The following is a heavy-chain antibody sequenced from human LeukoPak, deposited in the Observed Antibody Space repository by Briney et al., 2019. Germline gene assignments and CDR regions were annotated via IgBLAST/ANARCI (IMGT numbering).Heavy chain of an antibody. Sequence: GGSLRLSCAASGFTFSSYGMHWVRQAPGKGLEWVAVISYDGSNKYYADSVKGRFTISRDNSKNTLYLQMNSLRAEDTAVYYCAKAAANWGIGQGYFGLWGRGTLVTVSS. CDR3: AKAAANWGIGQGYFGL. D-gene: IGHD7-27*01. CDR1: GFTFSSYG. V-gene: IGHV3-30*18. J-gene: IGHJ2*01. CDR2: ISYDGSNK.